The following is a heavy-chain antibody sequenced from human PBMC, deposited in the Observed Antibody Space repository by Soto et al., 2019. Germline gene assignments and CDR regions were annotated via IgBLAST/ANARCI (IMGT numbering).Heavy chain of an antibody. CDR2: LYSGGRT. Sequence: EVQLVESGGGLIQPGGSLRLSCAASGFNVSSTHMSWVRQAPGQGLEWVSLLYSGGRTYYADSVKGRFTISRDNSKNALDLQMNSLRAEDTAVYYCAIRRGYSGYDSAFAVWGQGTMVTVSS. CDR1: GFNVSSTH. CDR3: AIRRGYSGYDSAFAV. V-gene: IGHV3-53*01. J-gene: IGHJ3*01. D-gene: IGHD5-12*01.